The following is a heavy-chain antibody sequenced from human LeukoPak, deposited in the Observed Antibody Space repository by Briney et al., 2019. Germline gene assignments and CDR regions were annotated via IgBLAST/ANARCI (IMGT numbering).Heavy chain of an antibody. CDR3: ASHGTYDNQYNWFDP. CDR2: ISSSGST. V-gene: IGHV4-61*02. CDR1: GDSISSGDYY. J-gene: IGHJ5*02. D-gene: IGHD3-22*01. Sequence: PSQTLSLTCTVSGDSISSGDYYWSWIRQPAGKGLEWIGRISSSGSTNYNPSLKSRVTISVDTSKNQFSLKLSSVTAADTAVYYCASHGTYDNQYNWFDPWGQGTLVTVSS.